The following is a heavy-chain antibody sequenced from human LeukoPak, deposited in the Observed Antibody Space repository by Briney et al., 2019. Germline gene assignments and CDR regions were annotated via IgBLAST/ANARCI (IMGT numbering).Heavy chain of an antibody. CDR1: GFTFSSYW. V-gene: IGHV3-7*01. Sequence: GGSLRLSCAASGFTFSSYWMSWVRQAPGKGLEGVANIKQDGSEKYYVDSVKGRFTISRDNAKNSLYLQMNSLRAEDTAVYYCARDPDEPPGIAAAGTPDYWGQGTLVTVSS. CDR2: IKQDGSEK. CDR3: ARDPDEPPGIAAAGTPDY. J-gene: IGHJ4*02. D-gene: IGHD6-13*01.